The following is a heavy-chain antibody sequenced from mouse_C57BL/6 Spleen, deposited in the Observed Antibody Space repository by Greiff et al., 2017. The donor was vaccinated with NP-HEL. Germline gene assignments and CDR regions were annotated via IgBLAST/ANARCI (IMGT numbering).Heavy chain of an antibody. CDR2: IYPGDGDT. CDR1: GYAFSSSW. V-gene: IGHV1-82*01. D-gene: IGHD2-4*01. Sequence: VQLQQSGPELVKPGASVKISCKASGYAFSSSWMNWVKQRPGKGLEWIGRIYPGDGDTNYNGKFKGKATLTADKSSSTAYMQLSSLTSEDSAVYFCARRGDYAYFDYWGQGTTLTVSS. CDR3: ARRGDYAYFDY. J-gene: IGHJ2*01.